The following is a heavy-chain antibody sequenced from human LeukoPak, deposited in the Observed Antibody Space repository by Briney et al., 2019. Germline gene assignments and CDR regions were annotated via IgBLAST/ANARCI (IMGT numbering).Heavy chain of an antibody. Sequence: SETLSLTCTVSGGSISNYYWSWIRQPPGKGLEWIGDIYYSGSTNYNPSLKSRVTISVDTSKNQFSLKLSSVTAADTAVYYCARRSYSSGWYFDYWGQGTLVTVSS. J-gene: IGHJ4*02. CDR1: GGSISNYY. CDR3: ARRSYSSGWYFDY. V-gene: IGHV4-59*01. CDR2: IYYSGST. D-gene: IGHD6-19*01.